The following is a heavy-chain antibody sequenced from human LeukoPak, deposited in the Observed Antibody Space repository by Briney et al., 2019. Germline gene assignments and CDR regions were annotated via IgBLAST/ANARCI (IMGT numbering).Heavy chain of an antibody. J-gene: IGHJ4*02. CDR1: GGSISSYY. CDR2: IYYSGST. V-gene: IGHV4-59*01. CDR3: ARARGVQLRAYFDY. Sequence: SEILSLTCAVYGGSISSYYWSWIRQPPGKGLEWIGYIYYSGSTNYNPSLKSRVTISVDTSKNQFSLKLSSVTAADTAVYYCARARGVQLRAYFDYWGQGTLVTVSS. D-gene: IGHD2-2*01.